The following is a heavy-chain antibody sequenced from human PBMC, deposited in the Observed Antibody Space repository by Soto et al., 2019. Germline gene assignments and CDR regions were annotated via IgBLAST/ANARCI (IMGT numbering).Heavy chain of an antibody. CDR1: GYTFTSYA. J-gene: IGHJ5*02. CDR3: ARGVVVVAVNWFDP. D-gene: IGHD2-15*01. Sequence: QVQLVQSGAEVKKPGASVKVSCKASGYTFTSYAMHWVRQAPGQRLEWMGWINAGNGNTKYSQKFQGRVTITRHTSASTAYMELSSLRSEDTAVYYCARGVVVVAVNWFDPWGQGTLVTVSS. V-gene: IGHV1-3*01. CDR2: INAGNGNT.